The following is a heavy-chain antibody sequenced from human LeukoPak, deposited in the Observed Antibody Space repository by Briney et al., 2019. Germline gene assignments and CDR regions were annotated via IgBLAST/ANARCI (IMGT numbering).Heavy chain of an antibody. J-gene: IGHJ4*02. D-gene: IGHD5-12*01. CDR2: ISGSGGST. Sequence: PGGSLRLSCAASGFTFSNYAMRWVRQAPGKGLEWVSAISGSGGSTYYADSVKGRFTISRDNSKNTLYLQMNSLRAEDTAVYYCAKTDLVATYFFDYWGQGTLVTVSS. CDR1: GFTFSNYA. CDR3: AKTDLVATYFFDY. V-gene: IGHV3-23*01.